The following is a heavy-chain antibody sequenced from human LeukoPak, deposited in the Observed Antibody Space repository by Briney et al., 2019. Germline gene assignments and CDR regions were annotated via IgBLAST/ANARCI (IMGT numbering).Heavy chain of an antibody. V-gene: IGHV3-21*01. CDR2: ISSSSSYI. Sequence: GGSLRLSCAASGFTFSSYSMNWVRQVPGKGLEWVSSISSSSSYIYYADSVKGRFTISRDNAKNSLYLQMNSLRAEDSAVYYCARARAPIAQRAFDIWGQGTMVTVSS. D-gene: IGHD2-21*01. CDR1: GFTFSSYS. CDR3: ARARAPIAQRAFDI. J-gene: IGHJ3*02.